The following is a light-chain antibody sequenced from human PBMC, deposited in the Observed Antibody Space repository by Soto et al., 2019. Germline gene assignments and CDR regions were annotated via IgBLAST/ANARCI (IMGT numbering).Light chain of an antibody. Sequence: EIVLTQSPGTLSLPPGERATLSCRASQSVSSSYFAWYQQKPGQAPRLLIYGASNRATGIPDRFSGSGSGTDFTLTMSRLEPEDFAVYYCQQYGSSPLTFGGGTKVEIK. CDR2: GAS. J-gene: IGKJ4*01. CDR3: QQYGSSPLT. V-gene: IGKV3-20*01. CDR1: QSVSSSY.